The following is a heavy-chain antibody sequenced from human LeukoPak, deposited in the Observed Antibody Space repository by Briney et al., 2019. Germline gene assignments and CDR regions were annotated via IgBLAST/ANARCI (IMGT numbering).Heavy chain of an antibody. D-gene: IGHD2-21*01. CDR3: ARERAYYYFTT. CDR2: VVGNGGTT. Sequence: GGSLRLSCAASGFTFTTYTIHWVRQAPGKGLEYVSAVVGNGGTTYYANSVKGRFTISRDNSRNTVYLQMGSLRPEGTAVYYCARERAYYYFTTGAREPWSPSPQ. CDR1: GFTFTTYT. V-gene: IGHV3-64*01. J-gene: IGHJ4*02.